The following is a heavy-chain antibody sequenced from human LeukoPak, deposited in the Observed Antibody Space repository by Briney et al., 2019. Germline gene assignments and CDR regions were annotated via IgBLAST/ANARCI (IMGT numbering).Heavy chain of an antibody. V-gene: IGHV5-51*01. CDR1: GYRFTTYW. D-gene: IGHD4-11*01. Sequence: GESLKISCQGTGYRFTTYWIGWVRQMPGKGLEWMGIIYPGDSDTRYSPSFQGQVTISADKSISTAYLQWSTLKASDTAMYYCARRADTYSKAFDVWGQGTMVTVSS. CDR3: ARRADTYSKAFDV. J-gene: IGHJ3*01. CDR2: IYPGDSDT.